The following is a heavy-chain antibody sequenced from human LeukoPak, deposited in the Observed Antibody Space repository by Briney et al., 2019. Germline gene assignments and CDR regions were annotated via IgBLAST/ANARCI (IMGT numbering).Heavy chain of an antibody. J-gene: IGHJ4*02. D-gene: IGHD1-26*01. CDR2: MYSVGTT. CDR3: ARDLSAYSYGFGGDC. Sequence: PGGSLRLSCEASGFIVSANFMNWVRQAPGKGLEWVSVMYSVGTTYYADSAKGRFTVSRDPSKNTLYLQMDSLRVEDTAVYYCARDLSAYSYGFGGDCWGQGTRVIVSS. V-gene: IGHV3-66*01. CDR1: GFIVSANF.